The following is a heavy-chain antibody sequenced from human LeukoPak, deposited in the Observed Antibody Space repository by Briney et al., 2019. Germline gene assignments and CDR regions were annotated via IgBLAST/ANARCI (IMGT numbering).Heavy chain of an antibody. CDR3: TTDPEYGDYEGYYFDY. CDR1: GFTFSSYA. Sequence: PGGSLRLSCAASGFTFSSYAMSWIRQAPGKGLEWVGRIKSKTDGGTTDYAAPVKGRFTISRDDSKNTLYLQMNSLKTEDTAVYYCTTDPEYGDYEGYYFDYWGQGTLVTVSS. J-gene: IGHJ4*02. D-gene: IGHD4-17*01. CDR2: IKSKTDGGTT. V-gene: IGHV3-15*01.